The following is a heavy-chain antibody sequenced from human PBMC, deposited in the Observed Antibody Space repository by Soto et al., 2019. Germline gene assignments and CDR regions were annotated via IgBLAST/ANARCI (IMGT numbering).Heavy chain of an antibody. V-gene: IGHV4-59*12. CDR1: GGSISSYY. Sequence: SETLSLTCTVSGGSISSYYWTWIRQPPGKGLEWIGHIYYSGSTNYNPSLKSRVTISVDTSKNQFSLKLSSVTAADTAVYYCATRAGSSGWTRYYMDVWGKGTTVTVS. CDR2: IYYSGST. D-gene: IGHD6-19*01. J-gene: IGHJ6*03. CDR3: ATRAGSSGWTRYYMDV.